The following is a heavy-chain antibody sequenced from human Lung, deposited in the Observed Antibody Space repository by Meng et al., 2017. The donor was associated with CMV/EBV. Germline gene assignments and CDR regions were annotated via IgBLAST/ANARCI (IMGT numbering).Heavy chain of an antibody. V-gene: IGHV4-34*01. D-gene: IGHD3-10*01. CDR2: INHSGST. CDR3: ARGKSSGLITPLRGGSRPFDP. CDR1: GGSFSGYY. J-gene: IGHJ5*02. Sequence: SETLSLXCAVYGGSFSGYYWSWIRQPPGKGLEWIGEINHSGSTNYNPSLKSRVTISVDTSKNQFSLKLSSVTAADTAVYYCARGKSSGLITPLRGGSRPFDPWXQGTLVTVSS.